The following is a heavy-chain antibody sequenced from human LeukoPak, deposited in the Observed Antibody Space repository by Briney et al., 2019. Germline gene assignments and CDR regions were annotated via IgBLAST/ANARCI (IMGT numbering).Heavy chain of an antibody. CDR3: ARGLYSSSWYAPTPTEY. V-gene: IGHV1-8*01. Sequence: ASVKVSCKASGYTFTSCDINWVRQATGQGLEWMGWMNPNSGNTGYAQKFQGRVTMTRNTSISTAYMELSSLRSEDTAVYYCARGLYSSSWYAPTPTEYWGQGTLVTVSS. CDR2: MNPNSGNT. J-gene: IGHJ4*02. CDR1: GYTFTSCD. D-gene: IGHD6-13*01.